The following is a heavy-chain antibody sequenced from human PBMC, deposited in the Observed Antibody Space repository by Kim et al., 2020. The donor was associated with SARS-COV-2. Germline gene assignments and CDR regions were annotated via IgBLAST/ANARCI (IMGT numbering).Heavy chain of an antibody. J-gene: IGHJ3*02. V-gene: IGHV5-10-1*01. Sequence: YANYSPSFQGHVTFSADKSINTAYLQWSSLKASDTAMYYCAREFTAFDIWGQGTMVTVS. CDR2: YA. D-gene: IGHD3-10*01. CDR3: AREFTAFDI.